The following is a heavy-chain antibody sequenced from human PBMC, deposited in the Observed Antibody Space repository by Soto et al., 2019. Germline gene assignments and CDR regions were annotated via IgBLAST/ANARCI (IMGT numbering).Heavy chain of an antibody. V-gene: IGHV3-23*01. CDR1: GFTFNNYA. CDR2: ISATGGST. CDR3: AKDRLAGNFDY. Sequence: PGGSLRLSCAASGFTFNNYAMNWVRQAPGKGLEWVATISATGGSTYYADSVKGRFTISRDNSKNTLYLQMNGLRVEDTAVYYCAKDRLAGNFDYWGLGALVTVSS. J-gene: IGHJ4*02.